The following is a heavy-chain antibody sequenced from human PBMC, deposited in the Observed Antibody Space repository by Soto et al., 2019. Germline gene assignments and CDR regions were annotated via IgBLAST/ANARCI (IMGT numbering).Heavy chain of an antibody. J-gene: IGHJ4*02. Sequence: ASVKVSCKASGHTFTGYAMHWVRQAPGQRLEWMGWINAGNGNTKYSQKFQGRVTITRDTSASAAYMELSSLSSEDTAVYYCARAVAVPADFDYWGQGTLVTVSS. CDR3: ARAVAVPADFDY. CDR2: INAGNGNT. V-gene: IGHV1-3*01. CDR1: GHTFTGYA. D-gene: IGHD6-19*01.